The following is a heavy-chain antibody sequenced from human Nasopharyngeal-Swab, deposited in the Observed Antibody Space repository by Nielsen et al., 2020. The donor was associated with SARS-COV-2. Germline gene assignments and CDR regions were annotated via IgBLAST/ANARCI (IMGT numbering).Heavy chain of an antibody. V-gene: IGHV4-39*01. D-gene: IGHD4-17*01. CDR2: IDYGGRN. J-gene: IGHJ6*03. CDR3: ARHPLHDYGDYDLPYYYYYMDV. Sequence: SETLSLTCTVSGGSISSGSYYWGWLRQPPGKGLEWIGSIDYGGRNHYNPSLKSRVTISVDTSKNQFSLKVTSVTAADTSVYYCARHPLHDYGDYDLPYYYYYMDVWGKGTTVTVSS. CDR1: GGSISSGSYY.